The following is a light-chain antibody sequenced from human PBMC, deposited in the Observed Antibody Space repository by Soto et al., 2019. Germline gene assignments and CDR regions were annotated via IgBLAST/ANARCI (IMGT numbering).Light chain of an antibody. J-gene: IGLJ1*01. CDR3: AAWDDSLVGYV. CDR2: RNN. V-gene: IGLV1-44*01. CDR1: RSNIGSNT. Sequence: QLVLTQPPSASGTPGQRVTISCSGSRSNIGSNTVNWYQQLPGTVPKLLIYRNNQRPSGVPDRFSGSKSGTSASLAISGLQSDDEADYYCAAWDDSLVGYVFGTGTKLTVL.